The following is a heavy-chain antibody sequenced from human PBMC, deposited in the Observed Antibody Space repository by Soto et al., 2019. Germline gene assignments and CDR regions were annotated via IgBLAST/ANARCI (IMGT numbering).Heavy chain of an antibody. Sequence: QVQLVESGGGVVQPGRSLRLSCAASGFTFSSYGMHWVRQAPGKGLEWVAVIWYDGSNKYYADSVKGRFTISRDNSKNPLYLQMNSLRAEDTAVYYCARSHTCSGGSCYYFDYWGQGTLVTVSS. D-gene: IGHD2-15*01. CDR3: ARSHTCSGGSCYYFDY. J-gene: IGHJ4*02. CDR2: IWYDGSNK. CDR1: GFTFSSYG. V-gene: IGHV3-33*01.